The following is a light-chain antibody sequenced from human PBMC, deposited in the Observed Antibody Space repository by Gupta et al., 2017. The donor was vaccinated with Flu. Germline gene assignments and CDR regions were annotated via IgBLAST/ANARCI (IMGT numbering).Light chain of an antibody. CDR1: QDISNY. CDR2: DAS. V-gene: IGKV1-33*01. Sequence: DIQMTQSPSSLSASVGDRVTITRQASQDISNYLNWYQQKPGKAPKLLIYDASNLETGVPSRFSGSGSGTDFTFTISSLQPEDIATYYCQQYDNRRLTFGGGTKVEIK. J-gene: IGKJ4*01. CDR3: QQYDNRRLT.